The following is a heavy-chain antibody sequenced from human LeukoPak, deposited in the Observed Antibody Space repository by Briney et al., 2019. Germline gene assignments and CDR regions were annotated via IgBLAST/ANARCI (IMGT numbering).Heavy chain of an antibody. Sequence: GGSLRLSCAASGFTFSSHALSWVRQAPGKGLKWVSTISGSGDNTYFAASVKGRFTISRDNSRTTLHLQMNSLRAEDTAVHYCANNPSGDGCHWFDPWGQGTLVTVSS. CDR1: GFTFSSHA. CDR2: ISGSGDNT. J-gene: IGHJ5*02. D-gene: IGHD6-19*01. V-gene: IGHV3-23*01. CDR3: ANNPSGDGCHWFDP.